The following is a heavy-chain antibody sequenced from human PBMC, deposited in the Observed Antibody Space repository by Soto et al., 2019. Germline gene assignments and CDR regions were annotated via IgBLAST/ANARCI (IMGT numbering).Heavy chain of an antibody. CDR3: ARAVGIVAESDY. CDR1: GGSISSYY. J-gene: IGHJ4*02. V-gene: IGHV4-59*01. D-gene: IGHD5-12*01. CDR2: IYYSGST. Sequence: SETLSLTCTVSGGSISSYYWSWIRQPPGKGLEWIGYIYYSGSTNYNPSLKSRVTISVDTSKNQFSLKLSSVTAADTAVYYCARAVGIVAESDYWGQGTLVTVSS.